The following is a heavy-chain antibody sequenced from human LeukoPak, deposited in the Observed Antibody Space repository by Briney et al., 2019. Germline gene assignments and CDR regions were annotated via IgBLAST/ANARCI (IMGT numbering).Heavy chain of an antibody. Sequence: GGSLRLSCAASGFTFSRYAMSWVRQAPGKGLEWVSAISGSGGSTYYADSVKGRFTISRDNSKNTLYLQMNSLRAEDTAVYYCAKPVERATSNWFDPWGQGTLVTVSS. D-gene: IGHD5-24*01. CDR1: GFTFSRYA. CDR2: ISGSGGST. V-gene: IGHV3-23*01. J-gene: IGHJ5*02. CDR3: AKPVERATSNWFDP.